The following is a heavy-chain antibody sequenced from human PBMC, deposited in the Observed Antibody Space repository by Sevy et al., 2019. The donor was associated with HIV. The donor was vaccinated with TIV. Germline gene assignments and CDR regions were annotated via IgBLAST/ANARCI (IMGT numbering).Heavy chain of an antibody. Sequence: SETLSLTCAVYGGSFSGYYRSWIRQPPGKGLEWIGEINHSGSTNYNPSLKSRVTISVDTSKNQFSLKLSSVTAADTAVYYCARAGDCSGGSCPHNWFDPWGQGTLVTVSS. J-gene: IGHJ5*02. CDR2: INHSGST. CDR1: GGSFSGYY. V-gene: IGHV4-34*01. CDR3: ARAGDCSGGSCPHNWFDP. D-gene: IGHD2-15*01.